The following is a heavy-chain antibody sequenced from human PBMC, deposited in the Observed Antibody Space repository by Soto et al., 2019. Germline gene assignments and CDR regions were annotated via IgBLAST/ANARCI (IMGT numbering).Heavy chain of an antibody. D-gene: IGHD2-2*01. CDR3: ARQATSFDY. V-gene: IGHV4-39*01. CDR2: IYYSGST. Sequence: SETLSLTCTVSGGSISSSSYYWGWIRQPPGKGLEWIGSIYYSGSTYYNPSLKSRVTISVDTSKNQFSLKLSSVTAADTAVYYCARQATSFDYWGQGTLVTVSS. CDR1: GGSISSSSYY. J-gene: IGHJ4*02.